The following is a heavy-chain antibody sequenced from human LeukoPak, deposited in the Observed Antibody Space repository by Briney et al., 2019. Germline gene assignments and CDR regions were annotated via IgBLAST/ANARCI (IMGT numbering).Heavy chain of an antibody. CDR3: AKTSRYCSSTSCYVIDY. Sequence: GGSLRLSCAASGFTFSSYAMSWVRQAPGKGLEWVSAISGSGGSTYYADSVKGRFTISRDNSKNTLYLQMNSLRAEDTAVYYRAKTSRYCSSTSCYVIDYWGQGTLVTVSS. D-gene: IGHD2-2*01. CDR2: ISGSGGST. J-gene: IGHJ4*02. CDR1: GFTFSSYA. V-gene: IGHV3-23*01.